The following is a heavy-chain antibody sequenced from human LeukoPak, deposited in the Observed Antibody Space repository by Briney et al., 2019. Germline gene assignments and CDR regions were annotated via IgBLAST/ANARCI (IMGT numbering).Heavy chain of an antibody. CDR1: GFTFSSHS. CDR2: ISSSSSTI. Sequence: GSLRLSCAASGFTFSSHSMNWVRQAPGKGLEWVSYISSSSSTIYYADSVKGRFTISRDNAKNSLYLQMNSLRAEDTAVYYCARDFLGYDILTGYPYNWFDPWGQGTLVTVSS. D-gene: IGHD3-9*01. V-gene: IGHV3-48*01. J-gene: IGHJ5*02. CDR3: ARDFLGYDILTGYPYNWFDP.